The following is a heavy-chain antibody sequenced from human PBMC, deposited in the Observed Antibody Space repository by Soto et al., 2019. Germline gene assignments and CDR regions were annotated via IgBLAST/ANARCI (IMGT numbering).Heavy chain of an antibody. J-gene: IGHJ5*02. Sequence: PSEPMSLPYTVSGGNIISDYWSWIRQSPGKGLEWIGYTYYIGNTNYNPSLESRATISLDRSKNQFSLKLTSVTAADTAVYYCAKWTSYPTWFGPWGQGILVTVSS. V-gene: IGHV4-59*01. CDR2: TYYIGNT. CDR3: AKWTSYPTWFGP. D-gene: IGHD1-26*01. CDR1: GGNIISDY.